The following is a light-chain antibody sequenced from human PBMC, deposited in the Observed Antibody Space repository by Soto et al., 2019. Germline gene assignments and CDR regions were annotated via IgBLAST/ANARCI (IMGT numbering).Light chain of an antibody. Sequence: EIVLTQSPGTLSLSPGERATISCRASQSVSSSYLAWYQQKPGQAPRLLIYGASSRATGIPDRFSGSGSGTDFTLTISRLEPEDFAVYYCQQYGSSPVGTFGQGTKVDIK. V-gene: IGKV3-20*01. CDR1: QSVSSSY. CDR3: QQYGSSPVGT. CDR2: GAS. J-gene: IGKJ1*01.